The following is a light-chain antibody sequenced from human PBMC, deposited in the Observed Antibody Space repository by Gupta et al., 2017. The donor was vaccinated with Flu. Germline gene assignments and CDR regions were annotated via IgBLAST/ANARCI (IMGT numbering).Light chain of an antibody. CDR2: DVS. Sequence: QSALTQPRSVSGSPGQSVPISCTGTSSDVGGYNYVSWYQQHPGKAPKLMIYDVSKRLSGVPARFSGSKSGNTASLTISGLQAEDEADYYCCSYAGSYTLVFGGGTKLTVL. J-gene: IGLJ2*01. CDR3: CSYAGSYTLV. CDR1: SSDVGGYNY. V-gene: IGLV2-11*01.